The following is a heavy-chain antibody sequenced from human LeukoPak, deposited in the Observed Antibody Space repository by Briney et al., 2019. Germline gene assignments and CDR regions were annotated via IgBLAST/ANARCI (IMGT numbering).Heavy chain of an antibody. D-gene: IGHD5-12*01. CDR3: ARDPYSGYYGDYYYYYMDV. J-gene: IGHJ6*03. Sequence: SETLSLTCTVSGVSISSYFWSWIRQPPGKGLEWIGYIYHSGSTFYNPSLKSRVSISLDTSKNQFSLKLSSVTAADTAVYYCARDPYSGYYGDYYYYYMDVWGKGTTVTVSS. CDR1: GVSISSYF. V-gene: IGHV4-59*12. CDR2: IYHSGST.